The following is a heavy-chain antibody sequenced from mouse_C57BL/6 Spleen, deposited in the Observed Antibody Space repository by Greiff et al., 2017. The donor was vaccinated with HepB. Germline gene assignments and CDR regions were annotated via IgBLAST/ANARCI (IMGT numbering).Heavy chain of an antibody. CDR2: IWRGGST. D-gene: IGHD1-1*01. CDR1: GFSLTSYG. J-gene: IGHJ1*03. CDR3: AIDYGSIRCFDV. V-gene: IGHV2-5*01. Sequence: QVQLQQSGPGLVQPSQSLSITCTVSGFSLTSYGVHWVRQSPGKGLEWLGVIWRGGSTDYNAAFMSRLSITMDNSKSQVFFKMNSLQADDTAIYYCAIDYGSIRCFDVWGTGTTVTVSS.